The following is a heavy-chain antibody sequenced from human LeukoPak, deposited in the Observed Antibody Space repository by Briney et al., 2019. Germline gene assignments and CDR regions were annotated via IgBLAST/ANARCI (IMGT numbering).Heavy chain of an antibody. Sequence: GGSLRLSCAASGFTFSSYEMNWVRQAPGKGLEWVSYISSSGSTIYYADSVKGRFTISRDNAKNSLYLQMNSLGADDTAVYYCARAPSYSSPGYSSGWYQLEVDYWGQGTLVTVSS. V-gene: IGHV3-48*03. J-gene: IGHJ4*02. CDR2: ISSSGSTI. CDR1: GFTFSSYE. CDR3: ARAPSYSSPGYSSGWYQLEVDY. D-gene: IGHD6-19*01.